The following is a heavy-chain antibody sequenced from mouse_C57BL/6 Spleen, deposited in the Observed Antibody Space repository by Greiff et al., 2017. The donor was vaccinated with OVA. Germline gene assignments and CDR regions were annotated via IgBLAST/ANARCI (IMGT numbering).Heavy chain of an antibody. J-gene: IGHJ4*01. Sequence: EVTLMESGGGLVKPGGSLKLSCAASGFTFSDYGMHWVRQAPEKGLEWVAYLSSGSSTIYYADTVKGRFTISRDNAKNTLFLQMTSLRSEDTAMYYCARRYYGRLYYAMDYWGQGTSVTVSS. CDR3: ARRYYGRLYYAMDY. CDR1: GFTFSDYG. V-gene: IGHV5-17*01. CDR2: LSSGSSTI. D-gene: IGHD1-1*01.